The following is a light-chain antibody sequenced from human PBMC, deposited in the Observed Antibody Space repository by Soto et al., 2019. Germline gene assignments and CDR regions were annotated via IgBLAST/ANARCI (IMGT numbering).Light chain of an antibody. CDR1: QSVLYSSNNKNY. CDR3: QQYYSTPPRT. J-gene: IGKJ1*01. CDR2: WAS. Sequence: DIVMTQSPDSLAVSLGERATINCKSSQSVLYSSNNKNYLAWYQQKPGQPPKLLIYWASTRESGVPDRFSGSGSGTDFTLSISSLQAEDVAFYYCQQYYSTPPRTLGQGTKVEIK. V-gene: IGKV4-1*01.